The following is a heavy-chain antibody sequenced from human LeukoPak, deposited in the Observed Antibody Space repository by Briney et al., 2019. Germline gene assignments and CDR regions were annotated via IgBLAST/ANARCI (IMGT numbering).Heavy chain of an antibody. CDR2: IYTSGST. Sequence: PSETLSLTCTVSGGSISSYYWSWIRQPAGKGLEWIGRIYTSGSTNYNPSLKSRVTMSVDTSKNQFFLKLSSVTAADMAVYYCARGIYCSSTSCYYYYYYMDVWGKGTTVTVSS. CDR3: ARGIYCSSTSCYYYYYYMDV. CDR1: GGSISSYY. D-gene: IGHD2-2*01. V-gene: IGHV4-4*07. J-gene: IGHJ6*03.